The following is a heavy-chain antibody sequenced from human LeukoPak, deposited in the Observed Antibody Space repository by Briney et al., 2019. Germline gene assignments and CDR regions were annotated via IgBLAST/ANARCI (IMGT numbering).Heavy chain of an antibody. CDR3: ARGSYDARRLPSDL. J-gene: IGHJ5*02. D-gene: IGHD3-3*01. CDR1: GDSIGSGRYY. CDR2: LYPTSGSF. Sequence: SETLSLTCTLSGDSIGSGRYYSSWIRQPAGKGLEWIGRLYPTSGSFNYSPPLKSRLTISVDTSDNTFSPRMSSVTAADTALYFCARGSYDARRLPSDLWGRGTLVTVSS. V-gene: IGHV4-61*02.